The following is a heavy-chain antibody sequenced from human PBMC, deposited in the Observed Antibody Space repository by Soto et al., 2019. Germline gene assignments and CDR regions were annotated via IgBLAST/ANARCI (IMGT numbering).Heavy chain of an antibody. CDR1: GFTFGNYG. CDR2: INGAGGGT. CDR3: AGRRSTSRYYHMDV. D-gene: IGHD2-2*01. Sequence: EVQLLESGGDLVQPGGSLRLSCAASGFTFGNYGMNWVRQAPGKGLEWVSVINGAGGGTDYAVSVRGRFTVSRDNSKNTLYLHMNSLGVEDTARYYCAGRRSTSRYYHMDVWGKGTTVTVSS. V-gene: IGHV3-23*01. J-gene: IGHJ6*03.